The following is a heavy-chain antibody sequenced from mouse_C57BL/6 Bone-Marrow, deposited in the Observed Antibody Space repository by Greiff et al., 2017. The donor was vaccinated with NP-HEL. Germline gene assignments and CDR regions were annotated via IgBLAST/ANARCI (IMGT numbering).Heavy chain of an antibody. V-gene: IGHV2-5*01. Sequence: QVQLQQSGPGLVQPSQRLSITCTVSGFSLTSYGVHWVRQSPGKGLEWLGVIWRGGSTDYNAAFMSRLSITKDNSKSQVFFKMNSLQADDTAIYYCAKEDAYYSNYSAYWGQGTLVTVSA. D-gene: IGHD2-5*01. CDR2: IWRGGST. J-gene: IGHJ3*01. CDR3: AKEDAYYSNYSAY. CDR1: GFSLTSYG.